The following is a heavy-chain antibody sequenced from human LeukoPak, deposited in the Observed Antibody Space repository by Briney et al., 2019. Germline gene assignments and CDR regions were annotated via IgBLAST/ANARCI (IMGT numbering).Heavy chain of an antibody. CDR2: IRYDERNK. Sequence: SGGSLRLSCAASGFTFSGYGMHWVRQAPGKGLEWVTFIRYDERNKYYADSVKGRFTISRDNAKNTLYLQMNSLRAEDTAVYYCARDWYHAIDYWGQGTLVTVSS. CDR3: ARDWYHAIDY. J-gene: IGHJ4*02. D-gene: IGHD2-2*01. CDR1: GFTFSGYG. V-gene: IGHV3-30*02.